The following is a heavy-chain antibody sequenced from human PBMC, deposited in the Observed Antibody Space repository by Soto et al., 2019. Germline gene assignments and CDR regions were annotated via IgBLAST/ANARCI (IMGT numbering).Heavy chain of an antibody. D-gene: IGHD3-16*02. V-gene: IGHV4-31*03. CDR3: ARGGSLEYYYYYGMDV. Sequence: SETLSLTCTVSGGSISSGGYYWSWIRQHPGKGLEWIGYIYYSGSTYYNPSLKSRVTISVDTSKNQFSLKLSSVTAADTAVYYCARGGSLEYYYYYGMDVWGQGTTVTVSS. J-gene: IGHJ6*02. CDR2: IYYSGST. CDR1: GGSISSGGYY.